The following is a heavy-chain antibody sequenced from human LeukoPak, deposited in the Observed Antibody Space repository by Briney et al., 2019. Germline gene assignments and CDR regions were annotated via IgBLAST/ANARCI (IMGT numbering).Heavy chain of an antibody. CDR1: GGTFSSYA. V-gene: IGHV1-69*13. Sequence: ASVKVSCKASGGTFSSYAISWVRQAPGQGLEWMGGIIPIFGTANYAQKFQGRVTITADESTSTAYMELSSLRSEDTAVYYCAKYIAAAGTVDYWGQGTLVTVSS. CDR2: IIPIFGTA. D-gene: IGHD6-13*01. CDR3: AKYIAAAGTVDY. J-gene: IGHJ4*02.